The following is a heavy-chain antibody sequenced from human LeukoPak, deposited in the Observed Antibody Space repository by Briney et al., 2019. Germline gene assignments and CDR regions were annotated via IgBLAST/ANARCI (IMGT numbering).Heavy chain of an antibody. J-gene: IGHJ3*02. CDR3: ASLRGDYADAFDI. CDR1: GGSFSGYY. Sequence: LETLSLTCAVYGGSFSGYYWSWIRQPAGKGLEWIGEINHSGSTNYNPSLKSRVTISVDTSKNQFSLKLSSVTAADTAVYYCASLRGDYADAFDIWGQGTMVTVSS. CDR2: INHSGST. D-gene: IGHD4-17*01. V-gene: IGHV4-34*01.